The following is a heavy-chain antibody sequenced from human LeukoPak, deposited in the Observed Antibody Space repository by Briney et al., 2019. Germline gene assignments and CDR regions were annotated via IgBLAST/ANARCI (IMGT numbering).Heavy chain of an antibody. V-gene: IGHV3-23*01. CDR2: ISGSGGST. CDR3: AKDTRSDSSGYLLPEDAFDI. CDR1: GFTFSSYA. D-gene: IGHD3-22*01. J-gene: IGHJ3*02. Sequence: QTGGSLRLSCAASGFTFSSYAMSWVRQAPGKGVEWVSAISGSGGSTYYADSVKGRFTISRDNSKNTLYLQMNSLRAEDTAVYYCAKDTRSDSSGYLLPEDAFDIWGQGTMVTVSS.